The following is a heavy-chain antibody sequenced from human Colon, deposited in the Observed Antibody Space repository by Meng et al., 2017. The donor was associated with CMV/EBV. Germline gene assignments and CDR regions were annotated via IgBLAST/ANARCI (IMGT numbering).Heavy chain of an antibody. CDR3: ARDMGIYTNYVDY. V-gene: IGHV3-7*01. Sequence: GESLKISCAASGFSFSRYEMNLVRQGPGKGLEWVANINEDGSDIYYADSVKGRFTISRDNAKNSLNLQMNTLRAEDTAIYYCARDMGIYTNYVDYWGQGALVTVSS. J-gene: IGHJ4*02. CDR1: GFSFSRYE. D-gene: IGHD3-10*01. CDR2: INEDGSDI.